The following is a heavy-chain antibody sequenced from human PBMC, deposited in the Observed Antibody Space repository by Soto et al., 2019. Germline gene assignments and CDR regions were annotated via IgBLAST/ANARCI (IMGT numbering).Heavy chain of an antibody. CDR3: ARERITMIVIDY. CDR2: IYYSGST. CDR1: GGSISSGGYY. D-gene: IGHD3-22*01. J-gene: IGHJ4*02. Sequence: TLSLTCTVSGGSISSGGYYWSWIRQHPGKGLEWIGYIYYSGSTYYNPSLKGRVTISVDTSKNQFSLKLSSVTAADTAVYYCARERITMIVIDYWGQGTLVTVSS. V-gene: IGHV4-31*03.